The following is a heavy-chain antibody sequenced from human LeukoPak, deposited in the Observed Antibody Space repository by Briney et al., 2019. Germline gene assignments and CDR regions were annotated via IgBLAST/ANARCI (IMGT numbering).Heavy chain of an antibody. D-gene: IGHD1-20*01. CDR3: ARITGTTSLFFDY. Sequence: PSETLSLTCAVYGGSFSGYYWSWIRQPPGKGLEWIGEINHSGSTNYNPSLKSRVTISVDTSKNQFFLKLSSVTAADTAVYYCARITGTTSLFFDYWGQGTLVTVSS. J-gene: IGHJ4*02. CDR1: GGSFSGYY. CDR2: INHSGST. V-gene: IGHV4-34*01.